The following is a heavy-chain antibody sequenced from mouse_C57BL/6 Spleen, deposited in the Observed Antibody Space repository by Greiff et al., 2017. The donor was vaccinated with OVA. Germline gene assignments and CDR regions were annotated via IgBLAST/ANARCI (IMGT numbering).Heavy chain of an antibody. CDR2: INPNNGGT. D-gene: IGHD5-1*01. Sequence: DVKLVESGPELVKPGASVKISCKASGYTFTDYYMNWVKQSHGKSLEWIGDINPNNGGTSYNQKFKGKATLTVDKSSSTAYMELRSLTSEDSAVYYCASSQYTWFAYWGQGTLVTVSA. CDR1: GYTFTDYY. V-gene: IGHV1-26*01. CDR3: ASSQYTWFAY. J-gene: IGHJ3*01.